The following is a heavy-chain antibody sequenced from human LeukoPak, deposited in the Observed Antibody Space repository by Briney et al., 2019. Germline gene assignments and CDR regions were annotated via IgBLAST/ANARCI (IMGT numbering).Heavy chain of an antibody. J-gene: IGHJ4*02. CDR2: INPNSGGT. CDR1: GYTFTGYY. Sequence: ASVKVSCKASGYTFTGYYMHWVRQAPGQGLEWMGWINPNSGGTNYAQKFQGRVTMTRDTSTSTVYMELSSLRSEDTAVYYCARAGGILWFGEFPYWGQGTLVTVSS. D-gene: IGHD3-10*01. CDR3: ARAGGILWFGEFPY. V-gene: IGHV1-2*02.